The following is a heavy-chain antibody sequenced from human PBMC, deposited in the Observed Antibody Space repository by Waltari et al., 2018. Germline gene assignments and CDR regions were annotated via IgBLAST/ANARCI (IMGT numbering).Heavy chain of an antibody. CDR1: GFTVSSNY. CDR2: IYSGGST. D-gene: IGHD3-10*01. J-gene: IGHJ4*02. V-gene: IGHV3-53*01. CDR3: ARDGGFGFGLGGD. Sequence: EVQLVESGGGLIQPGGSLRLSCAASGFTVSSNYMSWVRQAPGKGLGWVSVIYSGGSTYYADSVKGRFTISRDNSKNTLYLQMNSLRAEDTAVYYCARDGGFGFGLGGDWGQGTLVTVSS.